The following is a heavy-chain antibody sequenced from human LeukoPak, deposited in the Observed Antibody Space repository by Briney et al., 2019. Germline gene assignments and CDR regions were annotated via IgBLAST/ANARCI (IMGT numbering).Heavy chain of an antibody. CDR2: IYYSGST. CDR1: GGSISSGGYY. Sequence: SQTLSLTCTVSGGSISSGGYYWSWIRQHPGKGLEWIGYIYYSGSTYYNPSLKSRVTISVDTSKNQFSLKLSSVTAADTAVYHCSGTMVRGVIISFDYWGQGTLVTVSS. D-gene: IGHD3-10*01. V-gene: IGHV4-31*03. CDR3: SGTMVRGVIISFDY. J-gene: IGHJ4*02.